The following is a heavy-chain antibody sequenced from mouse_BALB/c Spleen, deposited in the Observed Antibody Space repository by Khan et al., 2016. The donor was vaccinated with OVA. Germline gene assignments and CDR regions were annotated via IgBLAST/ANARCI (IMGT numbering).Heavy chain of an antibody. CDR3: ATSYYYGYYFDY. Sequence: VQLKESGGGLVQPGGSRKLSCAASGFTFSSYGMHWFRQAPEKGMVGVAYIRGDSSTIYYTDTVKGRFTISRDNPKNTLSLQMNSLMSEDTAMYYCATSYYYGYYFDYWGPGTTLTVAS. CDR1: GFTFSSYG. V-gene: IGHV5-17*02. CDR2: IRGDSSTI. D-gene: IGHD1-1*01. J-gene: IGHJ2*01.